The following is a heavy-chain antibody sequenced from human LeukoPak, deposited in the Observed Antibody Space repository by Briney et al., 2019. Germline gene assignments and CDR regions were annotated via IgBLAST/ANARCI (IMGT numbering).Heavy chain of an antibody. CDR3: ARGRGYCTNGVCYTDY. J-gene: IGHJ4*02. CDR2: ISSSSSYI. D-gene: IGHD2-8*01. CDR1: GFTFSSYS. V-gene: IGHV3-21*01. Sequence: GGSLRLSCAASGFTFSSYSMNWVRQAPGKGLEWVSSISSSSSYIYYADSVKGRFTISRDNAKNSLYLQMNSLRAEDTAVYYCARGRGYCTNGVCYTDYWGQGTLVTVSS.